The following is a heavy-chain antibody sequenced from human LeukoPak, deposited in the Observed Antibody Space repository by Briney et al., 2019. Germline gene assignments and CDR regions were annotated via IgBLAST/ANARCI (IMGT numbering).Heavy chain of an antibody. Sequence: ASVKVSCKASGYTFTGYYMHWVRQAPGQGLEWMGWINPNSRGTNYAQKFQGRVTMTRDTSISTAYMELSRLRSDDTAVYYCARVDTAMVNIDYYGMDVWGQGTTVTVSS. V-gene: IGHV1-2*02. CDR2: INPNSRGT. J-gene: IGHJ6*02. CDR3: ARVDTAMVNIDYYGMDV. D-gene: IGHD5-18*01. CDR1: GYTFTGYY.